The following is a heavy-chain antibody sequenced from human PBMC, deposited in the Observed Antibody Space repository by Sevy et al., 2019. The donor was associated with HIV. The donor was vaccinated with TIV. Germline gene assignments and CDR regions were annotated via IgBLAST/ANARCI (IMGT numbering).Heavy chain of an antibody. CDR1: GFTFSSYD. CDR2: IGTAGDT. Sequence: GGSLRLSCAASGFTFSSYDMHWVRQATGKGLEWVSAIGTAGDTYYPGSVKGRFTISRENAKNSLYLQMNSLRAGDTAVYYCARGQGSGWYENAFDIWGLGTMVTVSS. J-gene: IGHJ3*02. V-gene: IGHV3-13*01. CDR3: ARGQGSGWYENAFDI. D-gene: IGHD6-19*01.